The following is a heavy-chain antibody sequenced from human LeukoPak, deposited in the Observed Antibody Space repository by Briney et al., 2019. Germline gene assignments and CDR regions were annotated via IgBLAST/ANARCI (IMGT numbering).Heavy chain of an antibody. J-gene: IGHJ6*02. CDR2: INPNSGGT. CDR3: AREKISGYRFSYGMDV. V-gene: IGHV1-2*02. Sequence: EASVKVSCKASGYTFTGYYMHWVRQAPGQGLEWMGWINPNSGGTNYAQKFQGRVTMTRDTSISTAYMELSRLRSGDTAVYYCAREKISGYRFSYGMDVWGQGTTVTVSS. CDR1: GYTFTGYY. D-gene: IGHD5-18*01.